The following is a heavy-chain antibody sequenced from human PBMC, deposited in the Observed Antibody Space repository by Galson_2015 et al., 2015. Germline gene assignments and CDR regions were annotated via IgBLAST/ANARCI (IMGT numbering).Heavy chain of an antibody. D-gene: IGHD3-22*01. Sequence: SLRLSCAASGFIFSIYAMSWVRQAPGKGLEWVSAVSDTGGSKYYADSVKGRFTISRDDSKNTLYLQMNSLRAEDTAVYYCAKIYDSRGYHYYFDYWGQGTLVTVSS. CDR3: AKIYDSRGYHYYFDY. V-gene: IGHV3-23*01. CDR2: VSDTGGSK. J-gene: IGHJ4*02. CDR1: GFIFSIYA.